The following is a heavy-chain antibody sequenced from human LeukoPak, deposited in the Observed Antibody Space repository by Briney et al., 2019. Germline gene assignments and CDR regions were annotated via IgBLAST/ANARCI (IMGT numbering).Heavy chain of an antibody. CDR3: ASLGYSGYDYDGY. J-gene: IGHJ4*02. CDR2: IYPGDSDT. Sequence: GESLKISCQGSGYSFTRYWIGWVRPMPGKGLECMGIIYPGDSDTRYSPSFQGQVTISADKSISTAYLQWSSLKASDTAMYYCASLGYSGYDYDGYWGQGTLVTVSS. D-gene: IGHD5-12*01. CDR1: GYSFTRYW. V-gene: IGHV5-51*01.